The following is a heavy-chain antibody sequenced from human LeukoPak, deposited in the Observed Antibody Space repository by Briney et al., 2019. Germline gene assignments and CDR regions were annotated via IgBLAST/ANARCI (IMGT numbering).Heavy chain of an antibody. V-gene: IGHV4-39*01. CDR3: ARLVRGYNYARNWFDP. CDR1: GGSISSSSYY. CDR2: IYYSGST. J-gene: IGHJ5*02. D-gene: IGHD5-18*01. Sequence: SETLSLTCTVSGGSISSSSYYWGWIRQPPGKGLEWIGSIYYSGSTYYNPSLKSRVTISVGTSKNQFSLKLSSVTAADTAVYYCARLVRGYNYARNWFDPWGQGTLVTVSS.